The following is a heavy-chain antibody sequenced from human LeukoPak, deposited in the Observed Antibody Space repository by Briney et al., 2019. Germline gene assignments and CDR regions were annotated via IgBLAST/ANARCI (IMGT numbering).Heavy chain of an antibody. D-gene: IGHD3-16*02. CDR3: ARVPMITFGGVIVPGGWFDP. J-gene: IGHJ5*02. Sequence: PGGSLRLSCAASGFTFSSYGMSWVRQAPGKGLEWVSAISGSGGSTYYADSVKGRFTISRDNAKNTLYLQMNSLRAEDTAVYYCARVPMITFGGVIVPGGWFDPWGQGTLVTVSS. CDR2: ISGSGGST. CDR1: GFTFSSYG. V-gene: IGHV3-23*01.